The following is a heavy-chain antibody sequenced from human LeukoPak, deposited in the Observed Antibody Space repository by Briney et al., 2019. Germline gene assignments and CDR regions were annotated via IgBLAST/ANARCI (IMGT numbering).Heavy chain of an antibody. D-gene: IGHD4-17*01. CDR2: IRGGGTSE. J-gene: IGHJ3*02. CDR1: GFTFSAYA. V-gene: IGHV3-23*01. CDR3: ARDPNGDYIGAFDM. Sequence: PGGSLRLSCTASGFTFSAYAMMWVRQAPGKGPEWVSAIRGGGTSEFYADSVKGRFRISRDNSEDTLFLQMNSLRAEDTAVYFCARDPNGDYIGAFDMWGPGTMVTVSS.